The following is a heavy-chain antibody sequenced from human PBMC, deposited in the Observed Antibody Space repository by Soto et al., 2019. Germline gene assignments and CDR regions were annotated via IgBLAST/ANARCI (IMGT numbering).Heavy chain of an antibody. J-gene: IGHJ4*02. V-gene: IGHV3-23*01. D-gene: IGHD3-22*01. CDR2: ISGNDGST. Sequence: PGGSLRLSCAASEFTFSSYAMSWVRQAPGKGLEWVSTISGNDGSTYYADSVKGRVTMTTDTSTSTAYMELRSLRSDDTAVYYCARVGSDDSSGYYFDYWGQGTLVTVSS. CDR1: EFTFSSYA. CDR3: ARVGSDDSSGYYFDY.